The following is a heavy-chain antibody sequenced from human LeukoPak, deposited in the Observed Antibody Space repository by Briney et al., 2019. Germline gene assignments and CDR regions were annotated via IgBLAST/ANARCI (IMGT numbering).Heavy chain of an antibody. CDR2: INPSSGAT. D-gene: IGHD5/OR15-5a*01. CDR1: GYTFTGYN. CDR3: ARRSTDLDY. Sequence: GASVRVSCKASGYTFTGYNIYWVRQAPGQGLEWMAWINPSSGATLYAQKFRGRVTTTRDTSITTAYMELNSPTSDDTAIYYCARRSTDLDYWGQGTLVTVSS. J-gene: IGHJ4*02. V-gene: IGHV1-2*02.